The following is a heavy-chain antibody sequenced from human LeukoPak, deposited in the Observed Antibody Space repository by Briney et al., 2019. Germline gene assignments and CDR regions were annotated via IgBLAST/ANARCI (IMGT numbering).Heavy chain of an antibody. CDR1: GGSISSSSYY. V-gene: IGHV4-39*01. J-gene: IGHJ3*02. D-gene: IGHD6-13*01. CDR2: IYYSGST. CDR3: ARHSSSWYSLGAFDI. Sequence: SETLSLTCTVSGGSISSSSYYWGWIRQPPGKGLEWIGGIYYSGSTYYNPSLKSRVTISVDTSKNQFSLKLSSVTAADTAVYYCARHSSSWYSLGAFDIWGQGTMVTVSS.